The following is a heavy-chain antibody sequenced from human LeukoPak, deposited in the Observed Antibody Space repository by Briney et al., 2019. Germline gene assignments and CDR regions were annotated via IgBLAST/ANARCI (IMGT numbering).Heavy chain of an antibody. CDR3: ARDRYSSGWYYFDY. CDR2: IYYSGST. D-gene: IGHD6-19*01. V-gene: IGHV4-59*01. J-gene: IGHJ4*02. Sequence: PSETLSLTCTVSGGSISSYYWSWIRQPPGKGLEWIGYIYYSGSTNYSPSLKSRVTISVDTSKNQFSLKLSSVTAADTAVYYCARDRYSSGWYYFDYWGQGTLVTVSS. CDR1: GGSISSYY.